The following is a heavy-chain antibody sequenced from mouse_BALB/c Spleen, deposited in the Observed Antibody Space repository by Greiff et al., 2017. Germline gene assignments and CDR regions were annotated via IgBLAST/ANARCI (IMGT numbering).Heavy chain of an antibody. V-gene: IGHV1-69*02. CDR2: IYPSDSYT. Sequence: VQLQQPGAELVRPGASVKLSCKASGYTFTSYWINWVKQRPGQGLEWIGNIYPSDSYTNYNQKFKDKATLTVDKSSSTAYMQLSSPTSEDSAVYYCTRGDYDEYFDVWGAGTTVTVSS. J-gene: IGHJ1*01. CDR1: GYTFTSYW. CDR3: TRGDYDEYFDV. D-gene: IGHD2-4*01.